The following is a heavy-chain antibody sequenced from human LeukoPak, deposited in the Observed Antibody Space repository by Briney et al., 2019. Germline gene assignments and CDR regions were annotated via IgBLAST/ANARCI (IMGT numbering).Heavy chain of an antibody. CDR2: IWYDGSNK. CDR1: GFTFSSYG. D-gene: IGHD3-9*01. Sequence: GRSLRLSCAASGFTFSSYGMHWVRQAPGKGLEWVAVIWYDGSNKYYADSVKGRFTISRDNSKNTLYLQMNSLRAEDTAVYYCARDFSDILTAGAFDIWGQGTMVTVSS. CDR3: ARDFSDILTAGAFDI. J-gene: IGHJ3*02. V-gene: IGHV3-33*01.